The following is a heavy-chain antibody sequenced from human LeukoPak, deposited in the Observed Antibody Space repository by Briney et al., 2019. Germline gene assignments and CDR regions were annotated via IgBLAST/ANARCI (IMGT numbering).Heavy chain of an antibody. Sequence: GGSLRLSCAASGFTFSSYSMNWVRQAPGKGLEWVSYISSSSSTIYYADSVKGRFTISRDNAKNSLYLQMNSLRAEDTAVYYCARDPRYGGAPRDAFDIWGQGTMVTVSS. CDR2: ISSSSSTI. V-gene: IGHV3-48*01. CDR1: GFTFSSYS. D-gene: IGHD4-23*01. J-gene: IGHJ3*02. CDR3: ARDPRYGGAPRDAFDI.